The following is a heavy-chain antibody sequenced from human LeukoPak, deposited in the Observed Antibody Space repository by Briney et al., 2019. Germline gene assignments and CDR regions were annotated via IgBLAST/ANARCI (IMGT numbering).Heavy chain of an antibody. V-gene: IGHV1-8*02. CDR3: TRGYGPGLSWLDS. CDR2: MNPNSGIA. CDR1: RYTFTYRY. D-gene: IGHD4-17*01. J-gene: IGHJ5*01. Sequence: ASVKDSCKASRYTFTYRYLHWVRPATGQGLEWRGGMNPNSGIAGYPQKFQGRVARTRDTAINTAYMELSSLRFEDTAVYYCTRGYGPGLSWLDSWGQGTLVTVSS.